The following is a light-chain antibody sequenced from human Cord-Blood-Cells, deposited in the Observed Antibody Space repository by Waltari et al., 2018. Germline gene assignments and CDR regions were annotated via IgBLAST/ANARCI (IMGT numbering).Light chain of an antibody. J-gene: IGLJ3*02. Sequence: QSALTQSASVSGSPGQSTTIPCTGTSRDVGGYNYASWYQRHPGKAPTLMIYDVSNRPSGVSNRFSGSKSGNTASLTISGLQAEDEADYYCSSYTSSSTRVFGGGTKLTVL. CDR1: SRDVGGYNY. CDR2: DVS. CDR3: SSYTSSSTRV. V-gene: IGLV2-14*01.